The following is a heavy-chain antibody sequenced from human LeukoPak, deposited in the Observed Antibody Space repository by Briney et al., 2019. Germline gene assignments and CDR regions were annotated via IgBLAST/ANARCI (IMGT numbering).Heavy chain of an antibody. CDR1: GGSFSGYY. Sequence: SETLSLTCAVYGGSFSGYYWSWIRQPPGKGLEWIGEINHSGSTNYNPSLKSRVTISVDTSKNQFSLKLSSVTAADTAVYYCAREYCSSTSCYYYYYYYMDVWGKGTTVTVSS. V-gene: IGHV4-34*01. D-gene: IGHD2-2*01. CDR3: AREYCSSTSCYYYYYYYMDV. J-gene: IGHJ6*03. CDR2: INHSGST.